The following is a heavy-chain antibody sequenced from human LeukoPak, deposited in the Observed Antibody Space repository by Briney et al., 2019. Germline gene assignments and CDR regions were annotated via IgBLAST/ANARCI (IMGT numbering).Heavy chain of an antibody. D-gene: IGHD3-16*01. CDR1: GDPIRSSY. J-gene: IGHJ2*01. V-gene: IGHV4-59*01. Sequence: SETLSLTCTVSGDPIRSSYWSWIRQPPGKGLEWIGYIYYTGTTTYNPSIKSRVTISVDTSKNQFSVNLSSVTAADTDVYYCARRGGLNRGYWYFDLWGRGTLVTVSS. CDR2: IYYTGTT. CDR3: ARRGGLNRGYWYFDL.